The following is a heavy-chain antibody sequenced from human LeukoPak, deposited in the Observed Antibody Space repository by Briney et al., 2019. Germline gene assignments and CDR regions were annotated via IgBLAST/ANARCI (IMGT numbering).Heavy chain of an antibody. J-gene: IGHJ4*02. CDR3: ARDPPVKYSSSWYFDY. D-gene: IGHD6-13*01. CDR1: GFTFSDYY. CDR2: ISSSGSTI. Sequence: GGSLRLSCAASGFTFSDYYMSWIRQAPGKGLEWVSYISSSGSTIYYADSVKGRFTISRDNAKNSLYLQMNSLRAEDTAVYYCARDPPVKYSSSWYFDYWGQGTLVTVSS. V-gene: IGHV3-11*04.